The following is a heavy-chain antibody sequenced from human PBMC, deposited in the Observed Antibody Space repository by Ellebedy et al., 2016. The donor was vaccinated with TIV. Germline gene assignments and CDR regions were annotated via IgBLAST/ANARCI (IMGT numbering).Heavy chain of an antibody. CDR1: GFTFSSYA. D-gene: IGHD1-26*01. CDR3: ARDLGELLPALNFDY. V-gene: IGHV3-30-3*01. CDR2: ISYDGNNK. J-gene: IGHJ4*02. Sequence: GESLKISCAASGFTFSSYAMHWVRQAPGKGLEWVAVISYDGNNKYYADSVKGRFTISRDNSKNSLYLQMNSLRAEDTAVYYCARDLGELLPALNFDYWGQGSLVTVSS.